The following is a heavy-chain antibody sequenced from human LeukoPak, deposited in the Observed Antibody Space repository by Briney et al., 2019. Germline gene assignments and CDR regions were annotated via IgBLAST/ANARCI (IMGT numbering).Heavy chain of an antibody. V-gene: IGHV3-74*01. D-gene: IGHD3-16*02. CDR2: VIRDGSFT. CDR3: AKERAGYTNPYYFDY. CDR1: GFTFRSYW. Sequence: GGSLRLSCAASGFTFRSYWMHWVRQAPGKGLEWVSRVIRDGSFTNYADSVKGRFTISRDNAKNTLYLQMSSLRAEDTAVYYCAKERAGYTNPYYFDYWGQGTLVTVSS. J-gene: IGHJ4*02.